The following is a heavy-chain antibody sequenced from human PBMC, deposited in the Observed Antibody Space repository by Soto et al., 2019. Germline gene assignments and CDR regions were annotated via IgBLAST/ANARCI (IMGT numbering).Heavy chain of an antibody. Sequence: GASVKVSCKASGYTFTSYYMHWVRQAPAQGLEWMGIINPSGGSTSYEQKLWGRVTMTRDTSTSTVYKELSSMRSEDTAVYYCASSGYSSPLDYWGQGTLVTVSS. CDR2: INPSGGST. V-gene: IGHV1-46*01. D-gene: IGHD3-22*01. CDR1: GYTFTSYY. J-gene: IGHJ4*02. CDR3: ASSGYSSPLDY.